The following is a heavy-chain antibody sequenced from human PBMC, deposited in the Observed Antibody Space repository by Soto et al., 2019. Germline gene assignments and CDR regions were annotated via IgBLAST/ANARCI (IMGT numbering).Heavy chain of an antibody. J-gene: IGHJ4*02. D-gene: IGHD4-17*01. V-gene: IGHV3-23*01. CDR1: GFSLNTFE. CDR2: ISDHGGTT. Sequence: GGSLRLSCAASGFSLNTFEMSWVRQAPGRGLEWVSFISDHGGTTYYADSVKGRFTISRDNAKNTLYLQMNSLRAEDTAVYYCALSHTVTTDYWGQGTLVTVSS. CDR3: ALSHTVTTDY.